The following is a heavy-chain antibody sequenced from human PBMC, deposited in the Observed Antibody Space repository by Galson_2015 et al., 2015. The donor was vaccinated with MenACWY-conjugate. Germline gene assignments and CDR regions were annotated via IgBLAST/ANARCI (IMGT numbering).Heavy chain of an antibody. CDR1: GYSFTTYW. CDR3: ARYPLGGRGLDV. CDR2: ISPGDSNT. Sequence: KPGESLKISCQGSGYSFTTYWIAWVRQMPGRGLEWVGLISPGDSNTRYSPSFQGQVTISADKSISTAYLQWSSLKASDTAIYYCARYPLGGRGLDVWGQGTTVTVSS. V-gene: IGHV5-51*01. D-gene: IGHD1-26*01. J-gene: IGHJ6*02.